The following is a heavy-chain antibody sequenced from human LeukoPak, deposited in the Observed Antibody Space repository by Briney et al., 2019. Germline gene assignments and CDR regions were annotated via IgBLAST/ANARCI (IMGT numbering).Heavy chain of an antibody. V-gene: IGHV3-11*01. CDR1: GFTFSDYY. J-gene: IGHJ6*02. Sequence: GGSLRLSCAASGFTFSDYYMTWIRQAPGKGLEWVSYISSNGSTIYYADSVKGRFTISRDNSKNSLYLQMNSLRAEDTAVYYCARDEVLRFKDYYYYYGMDVWGQGTTVTVSS. CDR3: ARDEVLRFKDYYYYYGMDV. CDR2: ISSNGSTI.